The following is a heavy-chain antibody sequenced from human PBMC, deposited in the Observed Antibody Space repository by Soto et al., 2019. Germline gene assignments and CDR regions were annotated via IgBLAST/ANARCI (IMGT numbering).Heavy chain of an antibody. J-gene: IGHJ6*02. CDR1: GYTFTSYW. Sequence: GESLKISFKGSGYTFTSYWISWVRQMPVKGLESMGRIDPSDSYTNYSPSFQGHVTISADKSISTAYLQWSSLKASDNPIYYCARLSPLFGVVITRNPKHQHYSMDVCGQVTTFTVCS. D-gene: IGHD3-3*01. CDR3: ARLSPLFGVVITRNPKHQHYSMDV. V-gene: IGHV5-10-1*01. CDR2: IDPSDSYT.